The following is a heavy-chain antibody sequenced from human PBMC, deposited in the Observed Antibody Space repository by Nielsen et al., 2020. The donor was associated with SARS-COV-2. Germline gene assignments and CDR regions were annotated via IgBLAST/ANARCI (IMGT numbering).Heavy chain of an antibody. CDR2: ISRSSNTI. J-gene: IGHJ6*02. V-gene: IGHV3-11*04. CDR3: ARDAVQRDYFFYNALDV. CDR1: GFDFTDYY. D-gene: IGHD3-10*02. Sequence: SCEASGFDFTDYYMSWIRQAPGKGLEWISYISRSSNTIYYADSVKGRFTISRDNAKNSLFLQMNSLRAEDTAVYYCARDAVQRDYFFYNALDVWGQGTTVTVSS.